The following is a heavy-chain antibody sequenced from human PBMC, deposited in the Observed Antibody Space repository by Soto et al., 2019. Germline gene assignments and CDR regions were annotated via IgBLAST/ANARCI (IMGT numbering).Heavy chain of an antibody. CDR3: ARDPDGSGPNFDH. D-gene: IGHD3-10*01. V-gene: IGHV3-7*04. Sequence: GGSLRLSCAASGFTFRTYWMSWVRQAPGKGLEWVASINKDGSEKYSLESVKGRFTISRDNAENSLYLQMNSLRAEDTAVYYCARDPDGSGPNFDHWGQGTLVTVSS. CDR1: GFTFRTYW. J-gene: IGHJ4*02. CDR2: INKDGSEK.